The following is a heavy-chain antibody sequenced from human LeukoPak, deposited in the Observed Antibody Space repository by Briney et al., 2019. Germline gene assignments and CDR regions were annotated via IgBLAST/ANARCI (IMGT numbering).Heavy chain of an antibody. CDR1: GGTFSGYA. J-gene: IGHJ5*02. V-gene: IGHV1-69*01. Sequence: ASVKVSCKASGGTFSGYAISWVRQAPGQGLEWMGGIIPIFGTANYAQKFQGRVTITADESTSTAYMELSSLRSEDTAVYYCARDCTEDIVVVPAARSPNWFDPWGQGTLVTVSS. CDR3: ARDCTEDIVVVPAARSPNWFDP. D-gene: IGHD2-2*01. CDR2: IIPIFGTA.